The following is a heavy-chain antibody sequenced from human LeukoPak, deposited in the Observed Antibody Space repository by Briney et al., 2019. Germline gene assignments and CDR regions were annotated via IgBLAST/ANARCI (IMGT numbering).Heavy chain of an antibody. J-gene: IGHJ5*02. CDR1: GGSVSSGRYY. CDR2: IYYSGST. V-gene: IGHV4-61*01. D-gene: IGHD2-2*01. CDR3: ARGTPVVPAAIRWFDP. Sequence: PSETLSLTCTVSGGSVSSGRYYWSWIRQPPGKGLEWIGSIYYSGSTNYNPSLKSRVTISVDTSKNQFSLKLSSVTAADTAIYYCARGTPVVPAAIRWFDPWGQGTLVTVPS.